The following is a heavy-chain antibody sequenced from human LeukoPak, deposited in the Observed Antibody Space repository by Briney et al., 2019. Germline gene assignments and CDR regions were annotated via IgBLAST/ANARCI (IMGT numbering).Heavy chain of an antibody. Sequence: QPGGSLRLSCAASAFTFSSYAMSWGRQAPGKGLEWVSAISGSGGSTYYADSVKGRFTISRDNSKNTLYLQMNSLRAEDTAVYYCAKDITTVAYCSSDSCYPDYWGQGTLVTVSS. D-gene: IGHD2-15*01. J-gene: IGHJ4*02. CDR1: AFTFSSYA. V-gene: IGHV3-23*01. CDR3: AKDITTVAYCSSDSCYPDY. CDR2: ISGSGGST.